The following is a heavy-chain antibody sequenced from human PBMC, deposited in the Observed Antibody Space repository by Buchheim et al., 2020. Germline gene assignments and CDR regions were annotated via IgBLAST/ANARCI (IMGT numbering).Heavy chain of an antibody. CDR3: AREGDQKADPLDY. D-gene: IGHD3-10*01. V-gene: IGHV3-30-3*01. J-gene: IGHJ4*02. Sequence: QVQLVESGGGVVQPGRSLRLSCAASGFSFSSYVIHWVRQAPGKGLEWVALISSDGSNKYYADYVKGRFTISRDNSKNTLYLQMNSLRAEDTAVFYCAREGDQKADPLDYWGQGTL. CDR2: ISSDGSNK. CDR1: GFSFSSYV.